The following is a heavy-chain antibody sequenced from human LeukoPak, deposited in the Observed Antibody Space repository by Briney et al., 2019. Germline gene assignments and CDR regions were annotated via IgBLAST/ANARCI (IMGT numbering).Heavy chain of an antibody. Sequence: PGASLRLSCAASGFTFSSYAMSWVRQAPGKGLEWVSAISGSGGSTYYADSVKGRFTISRDNSKNTLYLQMNSLRAEDTAVYFCAKALHESGYSYYYYYYGMDAWGQGTTVTVSS. CDR3: AKALHESGYSYYYYYYGMDA. V-gene: IGHV3-23*01. D-gene: IGHD3-3*01. CDR2: ISGSGGST. CDR1: GFTFSSYA. J-gene: IGHJ6*02.